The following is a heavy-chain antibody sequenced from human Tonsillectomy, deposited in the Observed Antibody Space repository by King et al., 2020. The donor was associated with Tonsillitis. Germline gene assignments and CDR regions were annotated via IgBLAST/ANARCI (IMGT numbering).Heavy chain of an antibody. Sequence: VQLVESGGGLVKPGGSLRLSCAASGFTFSSYSMNWVRQAPGKGLEWVSSISSSSSYIYYADSVKGRFTISRDNAKNSLYLQMNSLRAEDTAVYYCAREGLLWFGELFARRPVFDNWGQGAPVTVSS. CDR2: ISSSSSYI. V-gene: IGHV3-21*01. D-gene: IGHD3-10*01. CDR1: GFTFSSYS. CDR3: AREGLLWFGELFARRPVFDN. J-gene: IGHJ4*02.